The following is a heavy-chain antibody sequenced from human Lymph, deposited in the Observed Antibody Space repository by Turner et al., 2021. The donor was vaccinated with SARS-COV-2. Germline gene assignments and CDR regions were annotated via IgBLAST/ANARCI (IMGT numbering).Heavy chain of an antibody. CDR1: GFTFNTYA. Sequence: EVQLLESGGGLVQPGGSLRLSCADSGFTFNTYAMSWVRQAPGKGLEWVSTISGSGGSTYYADSVKGRFIISRDNSKNTLYLQMNSLRAEDTAVYYCANLYPTVSWEFPYGMDVWGQGTTVTVSS. V-gene: IGHV3-23*01. D-gene: IGHD3-16*01. CDR3: ANLYPTVSWEFPYGMDV. CDR2: ISGSGGST. J-gene: IGHJ6*02.